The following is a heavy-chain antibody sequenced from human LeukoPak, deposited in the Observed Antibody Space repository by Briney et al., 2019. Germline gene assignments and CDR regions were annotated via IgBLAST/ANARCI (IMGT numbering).Heavy chain of an antibody. V-gene: IGHV1-18*01. CDR2: ISAYSGDT. Sequence: ASVKVSCKASGYTFTSYGISWVRQAPGQGLEWMGWISAYSGDTNYAQKFQGRATMTTDTSTSTAYMELRSLSSDDTAVYYCARRAMVVTRIENYYQGMDVWGQGTSVTVSS. CDR1: GYTFTSYG. J-gene: IGHJ6*02. CDR3: ARRAMVVTRIENYYQGMDV. D-gene: IGHD4-23*01.